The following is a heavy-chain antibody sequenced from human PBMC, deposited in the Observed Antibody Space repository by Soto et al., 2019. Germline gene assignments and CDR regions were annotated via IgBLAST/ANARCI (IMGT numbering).Heavy chain of an antibody. V-gene: IGHV3-33*01. CDR2: IWYDGSNK. J-gene: IGHJ4*02. Sequence: GGSLRLSCAASGFTFSSYGMHWVRQAPGKGLEWVAVIWYDGSNKYYADSVKGRFTISRDNSKNTLYLQMNSLRAEDTAVYYCARDRGYGDRGYFDYWGQGTLVTVSS. CDR3: ARDRGYGDRGYFDY. CDR1: GFTFSSYG. D-gene: IGHD4-17*01.